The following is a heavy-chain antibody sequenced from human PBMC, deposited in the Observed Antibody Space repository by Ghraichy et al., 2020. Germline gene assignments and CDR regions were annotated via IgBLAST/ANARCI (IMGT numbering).Heavy chain of an antibody. CDR2: IYSGGST. V-gene: IGHV3-53*01. J-gene: IGHJ6*02. Sequence: GGSLRLSCAASGFTVSSNYMSWVRQAPGKGLEWVSVIYSGGSTYYADSVKGRFTISRDNSKNTLYLQMNSLRAEDTAVYYCATTKGTDYYYYGMDVWGQGTTVTVSS. CDR1: GFTVSSNY. D-gene: IGHD1-14*01. CDR3: ATTKGTDYYYYGMDV.